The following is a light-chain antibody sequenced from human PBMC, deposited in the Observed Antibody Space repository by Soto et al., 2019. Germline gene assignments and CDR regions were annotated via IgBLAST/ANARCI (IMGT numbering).Light chain of an antibody. CDR2: DAS. J-gene: IGKJ4*01. Sequence: DIQMTQSPSSLSASVGDRVTITCQASQDISNYLNWYQQKPGKAPKLLIYDASNLETGVPPRFSGSGSGTDFTFTISSLQPEDIATYYCQHYDNLPLTFGGGTKVEIK. CDR3: QHYDNLPLT. CDR1: QDISNY. V-gene: IGKV1-33*01.